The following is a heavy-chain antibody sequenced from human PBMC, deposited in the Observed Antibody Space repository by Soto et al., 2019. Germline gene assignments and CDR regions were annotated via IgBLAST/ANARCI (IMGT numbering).Heavy chain of an antibody. J-gene: IGHJ4*02. V-gene: IGHV5-51*01. CDR1: GYSFTSYW. CDR2: IYPGDSDT. D-gene: IGHD4-17*01. Sequence: PGESLKISCKGSGYSFTSYWIGWVRQMPGKGLEWMGIIYPGDSDTRYSPSFQGQVTISADKSISTAYLQWSSLKASDTAMYYCARPQNLYDYGGSSEYYFDYWGQGXLVTVSS. CDR3: ARPQNLYDYGGSSEYYFDY.